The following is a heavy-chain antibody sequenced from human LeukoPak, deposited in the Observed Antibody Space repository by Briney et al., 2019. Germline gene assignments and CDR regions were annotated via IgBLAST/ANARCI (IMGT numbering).Heavy chain of an antibody. CDR1: GFTFSGSG. Sequence: GGSLRLSCAVSGFTFSGSGMHWVRQAPGKGLEWVSYISNTGRPIYYADSVKARFTISRDNAKNSLWLQMSSLRADDTAVYFCVTDWPVWWGLGTLVTVSS. D-gene: IGHD3-16*01. V-gene: IGHV3-48*01. CDR3: VTDWPVW. J-gene: IGHJ4*02. CDR2: ISNTGRPI.